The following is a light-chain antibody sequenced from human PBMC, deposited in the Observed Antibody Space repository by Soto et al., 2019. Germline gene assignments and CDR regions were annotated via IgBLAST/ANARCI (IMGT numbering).Light chain of an antibody. J-gene: IGKJ2*01. Sequence: EIVLTQSPATLSLSPGERATLSCRASQSVGNNLAWYQQKPGQAPGLLIYEASTRATGIPARFSGSGSGTDFTLTISSLEPEDFAVYYCQQYYNSPRTFGQGTKLEIQ. CDR2: EAS. V-gene: IGKV3-11*01. CDR1: QSVGNN. CDR3: QQYYNSPRT.